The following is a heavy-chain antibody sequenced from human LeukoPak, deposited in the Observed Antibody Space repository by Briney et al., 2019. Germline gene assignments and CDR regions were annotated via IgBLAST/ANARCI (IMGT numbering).Heavy chain of an antibody. V-gene: IGHV3-49*03. J-gene: IGHJ4*02. Sequence: GRSLRLSCTASGFTFGDYAMSWFRQAPGKGLEWVGFIRSKAFGGAAEYAASVKGRFTISRDDSKTIAYLQMNSLETEDTAVYFCSGGKLGGYFHNWTRDFDCWGQGTLVIVSS. D-gene: IGHD5-12*01. CDR2: IRSKAFGGAA. CDR1: GFTFGDYA. CDR3: SGGKLGGYFHNWTRDFDC.